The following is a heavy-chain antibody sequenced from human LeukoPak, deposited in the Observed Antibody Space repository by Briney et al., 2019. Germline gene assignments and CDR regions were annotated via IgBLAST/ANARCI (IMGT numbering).Heavy chain of an antibody. CDR3: ARSRGDPEFDY. CDR2: ISSSSSYI. V-gene: IGHV3-21*01. Sequence: GGSLRLSCAASGFTFSSYSMNWVRQAPGKGLEWVSSISSSSSYIYYADSVNGRFTISRDNAKNSLYLQMNSLRAEDTAVYYCARSRGDPEFDYWGQGTLVTVSS. CDR1: GFTFSSYS. D-gene: IGHD2-21*02. J-gene: IGHJ4*02.